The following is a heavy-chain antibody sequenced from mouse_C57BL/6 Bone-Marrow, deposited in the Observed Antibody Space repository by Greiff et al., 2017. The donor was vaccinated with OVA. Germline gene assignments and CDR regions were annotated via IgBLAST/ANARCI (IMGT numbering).Heavy chain of an antibody. CDR3: TTWSCAY. CDR1: GFNFKDDY. V-gene: IGHV14-4*01. J-gene: IGHJ3*01. D-gene: IGHD1-1*02. Sequence: EVQLQQSGAELVRPGASVKLSCTASGFNFKDDYMHWVKQRPEQGLEWIGWIDPENGDTKYASKFQGKATITADTSSNTAYLQLSSLTSEDTAVYCCTTWSCAYWGQGTLVTVTA. CDR2: IDPENGDT.